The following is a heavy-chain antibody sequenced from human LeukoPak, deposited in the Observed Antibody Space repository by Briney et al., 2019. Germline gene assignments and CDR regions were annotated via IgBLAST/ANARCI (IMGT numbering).Heavy chain of an antibody. V-gene: IGHV1-2*02. J-gene: IGHJ4*02. CDR1: GYTFTGYD. D-gene: IGHD6-13*01. CDR3: VRVGGIAAVGKSEYFDY. CDR2: INPNSGGT. Sequence: GASVKVSCKASGYTFTGYDMHWVRQAPGQGLEWMGWINPNSGGTNYAQKFQGRVTITRDTSISTAYMELSRLRSDDTAVYYCVRVGGIAAVGKSEYFDYWGQGTLVTVSS.